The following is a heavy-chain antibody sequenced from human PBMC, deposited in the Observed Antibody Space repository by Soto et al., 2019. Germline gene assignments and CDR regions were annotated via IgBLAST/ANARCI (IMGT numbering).Heavy chain of an antibody. CDR1: GGSISSSSYY. V-gene: IGHV4-39*01. D-gene: IGHD3-22*01. CDR2: IYYSGST. J-gene: IGHJ5*02. CDR3: ARQGPGYYDSSGYPNWFDP. Sequence: QLQLQESGPGLVKPSETLSLTCTVSGGSISSSSYYWGWIRQPPGKGLEWIGSIYYSGSTYYNPSLKSRVTISVDTSKNQFSLKLSSVTAADTAVYYCARQGPGYYDSSGYPNWFDPWGQGTLVTVSS.